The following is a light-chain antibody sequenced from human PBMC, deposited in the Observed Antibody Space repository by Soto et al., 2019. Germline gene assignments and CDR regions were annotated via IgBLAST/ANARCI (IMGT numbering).Light chain of an antibody. CDR2: GAS. CDR3: QQYSQWPIT. CDR1: GNVRTF. V-gene: IGKV3-11*01. J-gene: IGKJ5*01. Sequence: VLTQSPATLYLSPGERATLSCRASGNVRTFVDWYQQKPGQAPRLLIHGASNRATGIPARFSGSGSGTEFTLSISSLQSEDLAVYSGQQYSQWPITFGQGTRLEIK.